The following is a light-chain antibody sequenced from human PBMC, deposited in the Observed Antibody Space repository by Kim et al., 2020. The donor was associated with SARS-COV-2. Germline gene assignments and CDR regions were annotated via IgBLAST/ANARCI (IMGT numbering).Light chain of an antibody. CDR2: AAS. J-gene: IGKJ2*01. Sequence: SASTGDRVTITCRASQGISSYLAWYQQKPGKAPKLLIYAASPLQSGVPSRFSGSGSGTDFTLTISCLQSEDFATYYCQQYYSYPHTFGQGTKLEI. CDR3: QQYYSYPHT. CDR1: QGISSY. V-gene: IGKV1-8*01.